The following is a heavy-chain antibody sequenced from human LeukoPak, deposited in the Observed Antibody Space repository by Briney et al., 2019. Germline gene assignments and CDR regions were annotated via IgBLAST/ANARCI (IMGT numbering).Heavy chain of an antibody. V-gene: IGHV4-59*01. D-gene: IGHD3-22*01. CDR2: IYYSGST. CDR1: GGSISNYY. J-gene: IGHJ6*02. CDR3: ARDRSPEGYYDSSHWDYYHGMDV. Sequence: SETLSLTCTVSGGSISNYYWSWIRQPPGKGLEWIGYIYYSGSTNYNPSFKSRVTISVDTSKNQFPLNLSSVTAADTAMYYCARDRSPEGYYDSSHWDYYHGMDVWGQGTTVTVSS.